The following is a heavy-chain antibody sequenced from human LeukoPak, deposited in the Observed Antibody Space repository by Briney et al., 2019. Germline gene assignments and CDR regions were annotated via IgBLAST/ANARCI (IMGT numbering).Heavy chain of an antibody. V-gene: IGHV4-61*02. CDR1: GDSISRGSYY. CDR3: AREGGRRGYYFMDV. J-gene: IGHJ6*03. D-gene: IGHD3-10*01. Sequence: SSETLSLTCTVSGDSISRGSYYWSWIRQPAGKGLEWIGRIFSSGTSNYNPSLQSRVALSVDTSKNQFSLNLSSVTAADTAVYYCAREGGRRGYYFMDVWGKGTTVTISS. CDR2: IFSSGTS.